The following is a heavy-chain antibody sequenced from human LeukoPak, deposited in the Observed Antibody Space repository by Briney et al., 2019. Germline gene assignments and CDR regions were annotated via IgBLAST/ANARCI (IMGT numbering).Heavy chain of an antibody. Sequence: PGRSLRLSCAASGFTVSSNYMSWVRQAPGKGLEWVSVIYSGGTTYSADSVKGRFTICRDNSKNTLHLQMNSPRAEDTAVYYCARDQYSYADAAHWGQGDLVTVSS. CDR3: ARDQYSYADAAH. CDR2: IYSGGTT. J-gene: IGHJ1*01. D-gene: IGHD5-18*01. CDR1: GFTVSSNY. V-gene: IGHV3-66*01.